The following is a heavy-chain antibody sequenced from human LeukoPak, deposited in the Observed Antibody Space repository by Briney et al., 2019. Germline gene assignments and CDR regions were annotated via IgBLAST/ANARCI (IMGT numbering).Heavy chain of an antibody. CDR1: GFTFSTYD. V-gene: IGHV3-13*04. CDR3: ARGSGLGFDF. CDR2: IGTGGDT. J-gene: IGHJ4*02. Sequence: TVGGLRLSCAASGFTFSTYDMHWVRQPAGEGLQWVSGIGTGGDTYYLGSVKGRFTISRDNAKNSLYLQMNGLRAGDTAVYFCARGSGLGFDFWGQRTLVTVSS. D-gene: IGHD3-16*01.